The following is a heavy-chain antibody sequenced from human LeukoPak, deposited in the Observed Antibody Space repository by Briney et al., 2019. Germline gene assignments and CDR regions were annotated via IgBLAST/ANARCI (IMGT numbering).Heavy chain of an antibody. J-gene: IGHJ5*02. CDR2: INHSGST. V-gene: IGHV4-34*01. CDR1: GGSFSGYY. D-gene: IGHD4-17*01. CDR3: ARQIGDYVRLKYNWFDP. Sequence: SETLSLTCAVYGGSFSGYYWSWIRQPPWKGLEWIGEINHSGSTNYNPSLKSRVTISVDTSKNQFSLKLSSVTAADTAVYYCARQIGDYVRLKYNWFDPWGQGTLVTVSS.